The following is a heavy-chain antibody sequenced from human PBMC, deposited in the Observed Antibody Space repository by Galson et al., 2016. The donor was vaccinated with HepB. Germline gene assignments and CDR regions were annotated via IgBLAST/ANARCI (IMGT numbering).Heavy chain of an antibody. V-gene: IGHV4-59*01. CDR1: GGPISSYS. Sequence: SETLSLTCSIFGGPISSYSWTWMRQPPGKGLEWIGNIYFTGGTNYNPSPKSRVTISLDTSRNQFSLKLTSVTAADSALYYCARGNEYSSPFYYYYAMDVWGQGTTVTVSS. CDR2: IYFTGGT. D-gene: IGHD6-6*01. CDR3: ARGNEYSSPFYYYYAMDV. J-gene: IGHJ6*02.